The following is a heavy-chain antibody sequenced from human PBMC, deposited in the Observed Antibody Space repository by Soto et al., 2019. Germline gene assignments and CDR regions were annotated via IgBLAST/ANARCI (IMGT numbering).Heavy chain of an antibody. CDR2: IIPIFGTA. V-gene: IGHV1-69*13. CDR1: GGTFSSYA. D-gene: IGHD5-18*01. Sequence: SVKVSCKASGGTFSSYAISWVRQAPGQGLEWMGGIIPIFGTANYAQKFQGRVTITADESTSTAYMELSSLRSEDTAVYYCASKRGYSFSNNWFDPWGQGTLVTVSS. J-gene: IGHJ5*02. CDR3: ASKRGYSFSNNWFDP.